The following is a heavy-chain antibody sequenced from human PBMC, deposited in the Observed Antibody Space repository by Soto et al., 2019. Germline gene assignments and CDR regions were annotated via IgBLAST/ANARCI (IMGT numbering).Heavy chain of an antibody. Sequence: GASVKVSCKVSGYTLTELSMHWVRQAPGKGLEWMGGFDPEDGETIYAQKFQGRVTMTEDTSTDTAYMELSSLRSEDTAVYYCATCGDYGDYYYYGMDVWGQGTTVTVSS. J-gene: IGHJ6*02. CDR2: FDPEDGET. V-gene: IGHV1-24*01. D-gene: IGHD4-17*01. CDR1: GYTLTELS. CDR3: ATCGDYGDYYYYGMDV.